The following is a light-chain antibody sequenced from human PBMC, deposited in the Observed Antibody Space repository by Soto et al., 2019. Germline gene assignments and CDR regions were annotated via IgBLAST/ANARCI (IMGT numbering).Light chain of an antibody. CDR2: GAS. CDR3: PPYNYLWT. V-gene: IGKV3-15*01. Sequence: EIVMTQSPATLSVSPGERATLSCRASQSVSNNLAWYQKKPGQAPRLLIYGASTRATGIPARFSGSGSGTEFPLTISSLQSEGFAFYYRPPYNYLWTVRQGTRVDIK. J-gene: IGKJ1*01. CDR1: QSVSNN.